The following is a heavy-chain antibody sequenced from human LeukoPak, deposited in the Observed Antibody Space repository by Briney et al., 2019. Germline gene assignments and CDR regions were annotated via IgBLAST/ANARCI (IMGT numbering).Heavy chain of an antibody. V-gene: IGHV4-34*01. J-gene: IGHJ4*02. D-gene: IGHD6-19*01. CDR1: GGSFSGYY. Sequence: PSETLSLTCAVYGGSFSGYYWSWIRQPPGKGLEWIGEINHSGSTNYNPSLKSRVTISVDTSKNQFSLKLSSVTAADTAVYYCARCRYSSGWYDYWGQGTLVTVSS. CDR3: ARCRYSSGWYDY. CDR2: INHSGST.